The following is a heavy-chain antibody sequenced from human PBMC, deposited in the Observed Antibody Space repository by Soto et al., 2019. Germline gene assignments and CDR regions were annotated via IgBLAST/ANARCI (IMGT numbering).Heavy chain of an antibody. Sequence: PSETLSLTCAVYGGSFSGYYWSWIRQPPGKGLEWIGEINHSGSTNYNPSLKSRVTISVDTSKNQFSLKLSSVTAADTAVYYCARAYIPMTTVTTSPRPYGMDVWGQGXTVTVSS. J-gene: IGHJ6*02. CDR2: INHSGST. D-gene: IGHD4-4*01. V-gene: IGHV4-34*01. CDR3: ARAYIPMTTVTTSPRPYGMDV. CDR1: GGSFSGYY.